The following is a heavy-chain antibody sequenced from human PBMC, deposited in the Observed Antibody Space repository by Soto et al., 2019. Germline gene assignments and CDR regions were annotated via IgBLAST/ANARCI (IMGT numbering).Heavy chain of an antibody. D-gene: IGHD2-2*01. V-gene: IGHV3-48*01. Sequence: GGSLRLSCAASGFTFSSYSMNWVRQAPGKGLEWVAYIRRSGTPIYYADFVKGRFTISRDNAKNSLSLQMNSLRVEDTAVYYCVRDPDALDVWGEGTTVTVSS. J-gene: IGHJ6*04. CDR1: GFTFSSYS. CDR3: VRDPDALDV. CDR2: IRRSGTPI.